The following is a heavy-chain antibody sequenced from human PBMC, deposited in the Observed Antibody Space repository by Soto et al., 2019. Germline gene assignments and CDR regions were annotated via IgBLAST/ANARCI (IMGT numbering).Heavy chain of an antibody. CDR1: GGSISGYY. Sequence: PSETLSLTCSVSGGSISGYYWSWIRQAPGKGLEWIGYVYDTGSTSYNPSLQSRVTISVDTSKKQFSLSLRLVTAADTAVYFCARSIAVPSSHIDHWGQGTRVTVYS. CDR2: VYDTGST. D-gene: IGHD6-6*01. J-gene: IGHJ4*02. CDR3: ARSIAVPSSHIDH. V-gene: IGHV4-59*01.